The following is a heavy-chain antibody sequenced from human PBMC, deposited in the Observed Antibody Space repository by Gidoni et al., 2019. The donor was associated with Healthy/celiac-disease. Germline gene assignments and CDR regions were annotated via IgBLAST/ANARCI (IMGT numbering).Heavy chain of an antibody. CDR3: ARVYYASGGAFDI. CDR1: GGPISSGDYY. V-gene: IGHV4-30-4*01. Sequence: QVELQESGPGLAKPSQTLSLTCTVSGGPISSGDYYWSWIRQPPGKGLEWIGYIYYSGSTYYNPSLKSRVTISVDTSKNQLSRKLSSVTAADTAVYYCARVYYASGGAFDIWGQGTMVTVSS. J-gene: IGHJ3*02. CDR2: IYYSGST. D-gene: IGHD2-8*01.